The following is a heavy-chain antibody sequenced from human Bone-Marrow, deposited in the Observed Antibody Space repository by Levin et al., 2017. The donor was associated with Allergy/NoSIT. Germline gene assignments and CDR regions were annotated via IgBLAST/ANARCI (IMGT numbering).Heavy chain of an antibody. V-gene: IGHV4-34*01. J-gene: IGHJ5*02. D-gene: IGHD5-18*01. CDR2: INHSGST. Sequence: PSETLSLTCAVYGGSFSGYYWSWIRQPPGKGLEWIGEINHSGSTNYNPSLKSRVTISVDTSKNQFSLKLSSGTAAGTAVYYWARGIYSDGFGPWGQGTLVTVSS. CDR3: ARGIYSDGFGP. CDR1: GGSFSGYY.